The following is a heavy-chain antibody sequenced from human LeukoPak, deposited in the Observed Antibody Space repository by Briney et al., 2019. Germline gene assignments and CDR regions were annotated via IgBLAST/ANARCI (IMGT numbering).Heavy chain of an antibody. Sequence: PGRSLRLSCAASGSTFSTYSMNWVRQAPGKGLEWVSYISSRSSTIYYADSVKGRFAISRDNAKNSLYLQMNSLRDEDTAVYYCARGAIAGRGDNWFWFDPWGQGTLVTVSS. D-gene: IGHD6-19*01. V-gene: IGHV3-48*02. CDR3: ARGAIAGRGDNWFWFDP. J-gene: IGHJ5*02. CDR2: ISSRSSTI. CDR1: GSTFSTYS.